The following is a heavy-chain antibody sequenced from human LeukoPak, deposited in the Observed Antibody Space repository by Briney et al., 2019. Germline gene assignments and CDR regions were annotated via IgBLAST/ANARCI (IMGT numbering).Heavy chain of an antibody. CDR2: ISSSSGTI. J-gene: IGHJ5*02. D-gene: IGHD3-10*01. Sequence: GGSLRLSCAASGFTFSSYSMNWVRQAPGKGLEWVSYISSSSGTIYYADSVKGRFTISRDNAKNSLYLQMNSLRAEDTAVYYCARVRSGVASRWFDPWGQGTLVTVSS. V-gene: IGHV3-48*04. CDR1: GFTFSSYS. CDR3: ARVRSGVASRWFDP.